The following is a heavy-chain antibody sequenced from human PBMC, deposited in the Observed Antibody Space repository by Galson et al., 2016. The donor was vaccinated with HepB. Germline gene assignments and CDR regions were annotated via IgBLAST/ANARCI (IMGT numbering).Heavy chain of an antibody. V-gene: IGHV4-61*02. J-gene: IGHJ4*02. CDR2: IHTRGST. Sequence: TLSLTCTVSGGSISSSSYYWSWIRQPAGKGLEWIGRIHTRGSTNYNPSLESRVTISLDTSKNEFSLKLRSVTAADTAVYYCARAPVVVPTAMGFDYWGQGIVVTVSS. CDR1: GGSISSSSYY. D-gene: IGHD2-2*01. CDR3: ARAPVVVPTAMGFDY.